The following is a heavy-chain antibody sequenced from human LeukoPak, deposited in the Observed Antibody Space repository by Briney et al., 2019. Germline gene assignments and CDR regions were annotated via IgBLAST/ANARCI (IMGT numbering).Heavy chain of an antibody. CDR1: GGTFSSYA. V-gene: IGHV1-18*01. J-gene: IGHJ4*02. D-gene: IGHD6-25*01. CDR2: ISAYNGNT. Sequence: GTSVKVSCKASGGTFSSYAISWVRQAPGQGLEWMGWISAYNGNTNYAQKLQGRVTMTTDTSTSTAYMELRSLRSDDTAVYYCARDLAAATLDYWGQGTLVTVSS. CDR3: ARDLAAATLDY.